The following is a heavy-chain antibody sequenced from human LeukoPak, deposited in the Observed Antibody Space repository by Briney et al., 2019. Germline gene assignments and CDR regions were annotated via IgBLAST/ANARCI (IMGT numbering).Heavy chain of an antibody. V-gene: IGHV3-74*01. Sequence: GGSLRLSCAASGFTFSSYWMHWVRQAPGKGLVWVSRINSDGSSTSYADSVKGRFTISRDNAKNTLYLQMNSLRAEDTAVYYCAGDGQGFLEWSPSSGYMDVWGKGTTVTVSS. CDR2: INSDGSST. J-gene: IGHJ6*03. CDR1: GFTFSSYW. D-gene: IGHD3-3*01. CDR3: AGDGQGFLEWSPSSGYMDV.